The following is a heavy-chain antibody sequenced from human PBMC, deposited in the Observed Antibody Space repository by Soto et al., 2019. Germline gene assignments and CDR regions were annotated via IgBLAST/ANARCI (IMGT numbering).Heavy chain of an antibody. V-gene: IGHV4-34*01. J-gene: IGHJ6*03. D-gene: IGHD6-6*01. CDR1: GWSFSGYY. CDR2: INHSGST. CDR3: ARGGGRTARGKYHMDV. Sequence: QVQLQQWGEGLLKPSETLSLTCAVYGWSFSGYYWSWIRQPPGKGLEWSGEINHSGSTNYNPSLKRRVTISVDTSKNQSSLKLSSVTAADTAVDYCARGGGRTARGKYHMDVWGKGTTVTVSS.